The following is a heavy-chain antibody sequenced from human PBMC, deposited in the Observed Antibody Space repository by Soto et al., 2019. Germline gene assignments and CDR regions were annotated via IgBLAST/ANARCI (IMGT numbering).Heavy chain of an antibody. J-gene: IGHJ4*02. D-gene: IGHD6-13*01. Sequence: QVQLVQSGAAVKKPGASVKVSCKASGYTFTSYDINWVRQATGQGLEWMGWMNPNSGNTGYAQKFQGIVTMTKNTSISTAYMELRIVRSEDTAVYYCARGPWYSSSWFPVEYWGQGTLVTVSS. CDR3: ARGPWYSSSWFPVEY. CDR1: GYTFTSYD. CDR2: MNPNSGNT. V-gene: IGHV1-8*01.